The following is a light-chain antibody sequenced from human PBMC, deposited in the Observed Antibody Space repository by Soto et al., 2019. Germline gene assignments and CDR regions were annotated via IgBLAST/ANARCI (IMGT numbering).Light chain of an antibody. J-gene: IGKJ1*01. CDR2: GAS. Sequence: DIVLTHSPGTLSFSPWYRSTLSVSASQIVSSSYLAWYQQKPGQAPRLLMYGASNRATGIPDRFSGSGSGTDFTLTISGLEPEDFAVYYCQQYVSSPRTFGQGTKVDIK. V-gene: IGKV3-20*01. CDR1: QIVSSSY. CDR3: QQYVSSPRT.